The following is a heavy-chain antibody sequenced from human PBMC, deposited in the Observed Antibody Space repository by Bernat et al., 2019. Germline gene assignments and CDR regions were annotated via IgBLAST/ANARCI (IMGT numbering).Heavy chain of an antibody. V-gene: IGHV4-31*03. Sequence: QVQLQESGPGLVKPSQTLSLTCTVSGGSISSGDYYWNWIRQHPGKGLEWIGYINYSGRTYYNPSLKSRVSISVDTSKNQFFLKLSSVTAADTAVYYCARVVKSSWHNDYWGQGTLVIVSS. CDR3: ARVVKSSWHNDY. CDR1: GGSISSGDYY. CDR2: INYSGRT. J-gene: IGHJ4*02. D-gene: IGHD6-13*01.